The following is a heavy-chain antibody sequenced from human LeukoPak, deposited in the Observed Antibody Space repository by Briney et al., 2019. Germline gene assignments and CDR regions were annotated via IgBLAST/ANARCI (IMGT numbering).Heavy chain of an antibody. Sequence: PSETLSLTCTVSGGSISSGSYYWSWIRQPAGKGLEWIGRIYFSGSTSYNPSLKSRVTISIDTSKNQFSLKLSSVTAADTAVYYCARGDYLYGLWGQGILVTVSS. CDR2: IYFSGST. V-gene: IGHV4-61*02. CDR1: GGSISSGSYY. CDR3: ARGDYLYGL. D-gene: IGHD3-10*01. J-gene: IGHJ4*02.